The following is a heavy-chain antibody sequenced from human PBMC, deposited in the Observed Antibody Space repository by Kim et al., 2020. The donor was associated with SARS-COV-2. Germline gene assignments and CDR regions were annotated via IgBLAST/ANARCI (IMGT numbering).Heavy chain of an antibody. V-gene: IGHV1-3*01. CDR3: AAWGGRSLDY. D-gene: IGHD7-27*01. Sequence: DNTPVSKNFQGRVTITRDTSARTIYRELSSLTSEDTAVYYCAAWGGRSLDYWGQGTLVTVSS. CDR2: DNT. J-gene: IGHJ4*02.